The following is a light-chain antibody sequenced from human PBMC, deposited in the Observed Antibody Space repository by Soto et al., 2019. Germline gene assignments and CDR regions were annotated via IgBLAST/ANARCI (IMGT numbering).Light chain of an antibody. Sequence: DIQMTQSPSSLSAYLGDRVTITCRASQGISNYLAWYQQKPGRLPKLLLFGASTLQSGVPDRFSGSGSGTLFTLTINGLLPEDVATYYCQKYDRAPFTFGPGTKVDIK. CDR1: QGISNY. CDR2: GAS. J-gene: IGKJ3*01. CDR3: QKYDRAPFT. V-gene: IGKV1-27*01.